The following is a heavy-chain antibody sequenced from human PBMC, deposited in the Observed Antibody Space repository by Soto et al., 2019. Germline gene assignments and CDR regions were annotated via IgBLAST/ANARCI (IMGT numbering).Heavy chain of an antibody. D-gene: IGHD3-3*01. J-gene: IGHJ6*02. CDR3: ARSGSITIFGVAPLVMDV. CDR2: IYPGDPDT. Sequence: GESLKISCKGSGYSFTSYWIGWVRQMPGKGLEWMGIIYPGDPDTRYSPSFQGQVTISADKSISTAYLQWSSLKASDTAMYYCARSGSITIFGVAPLVMDVWGQGTTVTVSS. CDR1: GYSFTSYW. V-gene: IGHV5-51*01.